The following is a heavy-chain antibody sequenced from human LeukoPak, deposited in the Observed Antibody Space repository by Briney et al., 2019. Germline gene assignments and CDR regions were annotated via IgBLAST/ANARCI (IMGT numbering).Heavy chain of an antibody. CDR1: GFTFSSYG. CDR2: IWYDGSNK. D-gene: IGHD3-3*01. Sequence: GGSLRLSCAASGFTFSSYGMHWVRQAPGKGLEWVAVIWYDGSNKYYADSVKARFTISRDNSKNTLYLQMNSLRAEDTAVYYCAKGPTTIFGEDYYYYYMDVWGKGTTVTVSS. J-gene: IGHJ6*03. V-gene: IGHV3-33*06. CDR3: AKGPTTIFGEDYYYYYMDV.